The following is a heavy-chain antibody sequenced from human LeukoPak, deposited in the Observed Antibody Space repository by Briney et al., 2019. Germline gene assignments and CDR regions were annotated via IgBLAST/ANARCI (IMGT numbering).Heavy chain of an antibody. CDR1: GFTFSSYA. V-gene: IGHV3-30-3*01. Sequence: GRSLRLSCAASGFTFSSYAMHWVRQAPGKGLEWVAVISYDGSNKYYADSVKGRFTISRDNPKNTLYLQMNSLRAEDTAVYYCARDRNDFWSGYPLGYWGQGTLVTVSS. CDR3: ARDRNDFWSGYPLGY. D-gene: IGHD3-3*01. CDR2: ISYDGSNK. J-gene: IGHJ4*02.